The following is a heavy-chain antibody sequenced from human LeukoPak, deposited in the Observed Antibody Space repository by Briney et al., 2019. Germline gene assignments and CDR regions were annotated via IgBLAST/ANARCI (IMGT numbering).Heavy chain of an antibody. V-gene: IGHV4-59*01. Sequence: SETLSLTCTVSGGSISSYYWSWIRQPPGKGLEWIGYIYYSGSTNYNPSLKSRVTISVDTSKNQFSLKLSSVTAADTAVYYCARDLGGYTGYWGQGTLVTVSS. D-gene: IGHD5-18*01. J-gene: IGHJ4*02. CDR1: GGSISSYY. CDR3: ARDLGGYTGY. CDR2: IYYSGST.